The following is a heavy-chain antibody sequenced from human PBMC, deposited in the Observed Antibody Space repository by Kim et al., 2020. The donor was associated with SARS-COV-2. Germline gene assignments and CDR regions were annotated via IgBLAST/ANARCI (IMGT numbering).Heavy chain of an antibody. Sequence: GSTNYNPSLKSRVTISVDTSKNQFSLKLSSVTAADTAVYYCARDKSPFDYWGQGTLVTVSS. V-gene: IGHV4-59*01. CDR2: GST. CDR3: ARDKSPFDY. J-gene: IGHJ4*02.